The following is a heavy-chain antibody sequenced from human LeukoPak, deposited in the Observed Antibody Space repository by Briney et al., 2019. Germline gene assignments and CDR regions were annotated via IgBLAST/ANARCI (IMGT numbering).Heavy chain of an antibody. CDR1: GFTVSSNY. CDR3: ARDLMGKYYGSGTSDY. V-gene: IGHV3-21*01. CDR2: ISSSSSYI. J-gene: IGHJ4*02. Sequence: PGGSLRLSCAASGFTVSSNYMSWVRQAPGKGLEWVSSISSSSSYIYYADSVKGRFTISRDNAKNSLYLQMNSLRAEDTAVYYCARDLMGKYYGSGTSDYWGQGTLVTVSS. D-gene: IGHD3-10*01.